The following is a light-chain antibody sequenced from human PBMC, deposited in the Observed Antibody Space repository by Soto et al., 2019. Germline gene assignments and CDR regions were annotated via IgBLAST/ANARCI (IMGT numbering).Light chain of an antibody. CDR2: GAS. CDR3: KQYGSSPFT. V-gene: IGKV3-20*01. J-gene: IGKJ4*01. CDR1: QSVSSNY. Sequence: IVLTQSPGTLSLSPGERATFSCRASQSVSSNYLAWYQQKFGQPPRLLIYGASNRATGIPDRFSGSGSGTDFILSISRLEPEDFAVYYCKQYGSSPFTFGGGTKVEIK.